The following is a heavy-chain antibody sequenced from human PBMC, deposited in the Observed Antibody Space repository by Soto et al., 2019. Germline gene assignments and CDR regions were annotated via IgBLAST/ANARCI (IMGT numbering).Heavy chain of an antibody. Sequence: QVQLVQSGAELKKPGSSVKVSCKASGGTFSSYAISWVRQAPGQGLEWMGGIIPIFGTANYAQKFQGRVTITADESTSTAYMELSSLRSEDTAVYYCARDRAIDSRDHDACDIWGQGTMVTVSS. D-gene: IGHD3-22*01. J-gene: IGHJ3*02. CDR2: IIPIFGTA. CDR1: GGTFSSYA. CDR3: ARDRAIDSRDHDACDI. V-gene: IGHV1-69*01.